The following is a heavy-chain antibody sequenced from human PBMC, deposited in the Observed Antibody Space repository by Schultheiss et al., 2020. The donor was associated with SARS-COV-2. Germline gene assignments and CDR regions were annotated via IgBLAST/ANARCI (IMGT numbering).Heavy chain of an antibody. CDR3: AREGYYDSSGLDWYFDL. Sequence: ASVKVSCKASGYTFTSYYMHWVRQAPGQGLEWMGIINPSGGSTTYAQKFQGRVTMTTDTSTSTAYMELSRLRSDDTAVYYCAREGYYDSSGLDWYFDLWGRGTLVTVSS. D-gene: IGHD3-22*01. J-gene: IGHJ2*01. CDR1: GYTFTSYY. CDR2: INPSGGST. V-gene: IGHV1-46*01.